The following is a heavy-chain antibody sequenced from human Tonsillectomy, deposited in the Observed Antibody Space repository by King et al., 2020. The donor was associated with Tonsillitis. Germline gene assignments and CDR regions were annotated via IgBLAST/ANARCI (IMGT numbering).Heavy chain of an antibody. CDR1: GFTFSSNA. D-gene: IGHD1-1*01. Sequence: VQLVESGGGVVQPGRSLRLSCADSGFTFSSNAMHWVRQAPGKGLEWVAVIWSDGSNKYYGDSVKGRLTISRDNSKNTMYLQMNSLRAEDTAVYYCARGSEAYWNVFDYWGQGTLVTVSS. CDR2: IWSDGSNK. J-gene: IGHJ4*02. CDR3: ARGSEAYWNVFDY. V-gene: IGHV3-33*08.